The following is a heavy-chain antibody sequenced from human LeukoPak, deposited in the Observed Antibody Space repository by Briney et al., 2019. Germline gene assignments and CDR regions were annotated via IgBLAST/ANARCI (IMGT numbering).Heavy chain of an antibody. Sequence: PGGSLRLSCAASGFTFSSYAMHWVRQAPGKGLEWVAVISYDGSNKYYADSVKGRFTISRDNSKNTLYLQMNSLRAEDTVVYYCARDRSVMGSVTMVRGVINGYYYYGMDVWGQGTTVTVSS. D-gene: IGHD3-10*01. CDR2: ISYDGSNK. CDR1: GFTFSSYA. J-gene: IGHJ6*02. CDR3: ARDRSVMGSVTMVRGVINGYYYYGMDV. V-gene: IGHV3-30-3*01.